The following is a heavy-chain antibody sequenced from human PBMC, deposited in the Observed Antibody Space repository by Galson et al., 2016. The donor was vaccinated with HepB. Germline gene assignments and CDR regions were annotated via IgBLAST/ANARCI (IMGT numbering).Heavy chain of an antibody. J-gene: IGHJ4*02. Sequence: SLRLSCATSGFTFGDYAMSWFRQAPGKGLEWVGFTRGKAYSGTTEYAASVKGRFTVSRDDSKSIAYLQMNSLETEDTGVYYCTRAPPYYDDTSRYDFDYWGQGTLVTVSS. V-gene: IGHV3-49*03. CDR2: TRGKAYSGTT. CDR3: TRAPPYYDDTSRYDFDY. D-gene: IGHD3-22*01. CDR1: GFTFGDYA.